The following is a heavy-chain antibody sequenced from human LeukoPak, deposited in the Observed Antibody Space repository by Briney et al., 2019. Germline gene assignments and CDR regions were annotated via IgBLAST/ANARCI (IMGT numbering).Heavy chain of an antibody. CDR1: GYTFTSNG. Sequence: ASVKVSCKASGYTFTSNGISWVRQAPGQGLEWMGWISTYNGNTNYAQKLQGRVTMTTDTSTSTAYMELRSLRSDDTAVCYCARDGTYSSGWSDWFDPWGQGALVTVSS. D-gene: IGHD6-19*01. CDR2: ISTYNGNT. CDR3: ARDGTYSSGWSDWFDP. J-gene: IGHJ5*02. V-gene: IGHV1-18*01.